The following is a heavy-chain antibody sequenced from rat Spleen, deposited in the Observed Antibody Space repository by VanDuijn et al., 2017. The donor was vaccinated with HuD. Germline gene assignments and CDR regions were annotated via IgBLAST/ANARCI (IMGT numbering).Heavy chain of an antibody. CDR2: IDKSGST. CDR3: AREPVDY. V-gene: IGHV3-1*01. J-gene: IGHJ2*01. CDR1: GSSISTYY. Sequence: EVQLQESGPGLVKPSQSLSLTCSVTGSSISTYYWGWIRKFPGNKMEWMGNIDKSGSTSYNPSPKSRISITRDTSKNQFFLQLNSVTTEDTATYYGAREPVDYWGEGVMVTVSS.